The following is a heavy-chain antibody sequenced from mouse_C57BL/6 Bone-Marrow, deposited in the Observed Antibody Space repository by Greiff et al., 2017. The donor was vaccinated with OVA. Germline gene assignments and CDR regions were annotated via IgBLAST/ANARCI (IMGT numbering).Heavy chain of an antibody. V-gene: IGHV1-55*01. CDR3: ARGEYDYNYYAMDY. CDR2: IYPGSGST. J-gene: IGHJ4*01. D-gene: IGHD2-4*01. Sequence: QVQLQQSGAELVKPGASVKMSCKASGYTFTSYWITWVKQRPGQGLEWIGDIYPGSGSTNYNEKFKSKATLTVDTSSSTAYMQLSSLTSEDSAVYYCARGEYDYNYYAMDYWGQGTSVTVSS. CDR1: GYTFTSYW.